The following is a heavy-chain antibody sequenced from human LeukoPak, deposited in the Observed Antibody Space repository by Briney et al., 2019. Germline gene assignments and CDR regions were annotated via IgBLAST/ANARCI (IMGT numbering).Heavy chain of an antibody. CDR2: IKPSGDST. J-gene: IGHJ4*02. CDR3: ARDGGSGYNSWDY. CDR1: GYTFTGYY. D-gene: IGHD3-22*01. V-gene: IGHV1-46*01. Sequence: EASVKVSCKASGYTFTGYYMHWVRQAPGQGLEWMGIIKPSGDSTTYAQKFQGRVTMTRDTSTSTVYMELSSLRSEDTAVYYCARDGGSGYNSWDYWGQGTLVTVSS.